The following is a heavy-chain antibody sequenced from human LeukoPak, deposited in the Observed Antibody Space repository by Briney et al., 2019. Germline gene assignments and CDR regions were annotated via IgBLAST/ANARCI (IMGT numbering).Heavy chain of an antibody. Sequence: SVKVSCKASGGTFSSYAISWVRQAPGQGLEWMGRIIPILGIANYAQKFQGRVTITADKSTSTAYMELSSLRSEDTAVYYCARAHMVRGVIISWFDPWGQGTLVTVSS. V-gene: IGHV1-69*04. J-gene: IGHJ5*02. CDR1: GGTFSSYA. CDR3: ARAHMVRGVIISWFDP. D-gene: IGHD3-10*01. CDR2: IIPILGIA.